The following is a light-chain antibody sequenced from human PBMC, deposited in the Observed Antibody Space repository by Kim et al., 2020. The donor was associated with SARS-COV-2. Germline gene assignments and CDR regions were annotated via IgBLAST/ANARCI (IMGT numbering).Light chain of an antibody. J-gene: IGKJ1*01. V-gene: IGKV1-27*01. Sequence: SSLSASVGDRVTITCRASQGISNYLAWYQQKPGKVPKLLIYAASALQSGVPSRFSGSGSGTDFTLTISSLQPEDVATYYCQKYNSFGQGTKVDIK. CDR1: QGISNY. CDR3: QKYNS. CDR2: AAS.